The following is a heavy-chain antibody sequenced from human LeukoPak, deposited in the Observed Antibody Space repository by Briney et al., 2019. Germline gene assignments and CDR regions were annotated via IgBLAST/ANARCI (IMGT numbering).Heavy chain of an antibody. D-gene: IGHD5-18*01. Sequence: SETPSLTCAVYGGSFSGYYWSWIRQPPGKGLEWIGEINHSGSTNYNPSLKSRVTISVDTSKNQFSLKLSSVTAADTAVYYCARANGYGLLDYWGQGTLVTVSS. V-gene: IGHV4-34*01. CDR2: INHSGST. CDR3: ARANGYGLLDY. J-gene: IGHJ4*02. CDR1: GGSFSGYY.